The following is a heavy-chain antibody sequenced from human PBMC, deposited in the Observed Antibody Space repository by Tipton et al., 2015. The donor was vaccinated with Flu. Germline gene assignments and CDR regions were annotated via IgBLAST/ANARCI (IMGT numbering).Heavy chain of an antibody. D-gene: IGHD6-13*01. J-gene: IGHJ3*02. CDR1: GGSISSYY. Sequence: LRLSCTVSGGSISSYYWSWIRQPAGKGLEWIGRIYTSGSTNYNPSLKSRVTMSVDTSKNQFSLKLSSVTAADAAVYYCARVSSSSWSRGAFDIWGQGTMVTVSS. CDR3: ARVSSSSWSRGAFDI. V-gene: IGHV4-4*07. CDR2: IYTSGST.